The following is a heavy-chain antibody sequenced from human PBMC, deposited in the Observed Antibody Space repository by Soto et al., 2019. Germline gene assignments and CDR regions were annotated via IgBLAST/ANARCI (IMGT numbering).Heavy chain of an antibody. CDR3: AHRPDNWNYAGFDY. V-gene: IGHV2-5*02. J-gene: IGHJ4*02. Sequence: QITLKESGPTLVKPTQTLTLTCTFSGFSLSTSGVNVGWFRQPPGKALEWLALINWDDDKRYSPSLKNRLTLTKDTSKNQVVLKMTNMDPVDTGTYYRAHRPDNWNYAGFDYWGQGTLVTVSS. CDR1: GFSLSTSGVN. D-gene: IGHD1-7*01. CDR2: INWDDDK.